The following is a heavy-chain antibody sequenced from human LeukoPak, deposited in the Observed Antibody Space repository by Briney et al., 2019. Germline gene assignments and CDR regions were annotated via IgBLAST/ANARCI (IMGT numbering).Heavy chain of an antibody. V-gene: IGHV3-74*01. CDR2: INSDGIST. Sequence: GGSLRLSCAASGFTFISYWMHWVRQALRKGLVWVSRINSDGISTSYADSVKGRFTISRDNAKNTLYLQMNRLRAEDTAVYYCAIVATITSEGVLDYWGQGTLVTVSS. CDR1: GFTFISYW. D-gene: IGHD5-12*01. J-gene: IGHJ4*02. CDR3: AIVATITSEGVLDY.